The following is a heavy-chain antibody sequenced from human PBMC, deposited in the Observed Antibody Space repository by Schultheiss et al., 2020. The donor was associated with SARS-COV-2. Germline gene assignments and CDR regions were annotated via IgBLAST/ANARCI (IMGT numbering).Heavy chain of an antibody. V-gene: IGHV3-23*01. J-gene: IGHJ4*02. CDR2: IRGSGGST. CDR1: GFTFSSYA. Sequence: GGSLRLSCAASGFTFSSYAMSWVRQAPGKGLEWVSAIRGSGGSTYYADSVKGRFTISRDNSKNTLYLQMNSLRADDTAVYYCARGGYCSGGSCFNFDYWGQGTLVTVSS. CDR3: ARGGYCSGGSCFNFDY. D-gene: IGHD2-15*01.